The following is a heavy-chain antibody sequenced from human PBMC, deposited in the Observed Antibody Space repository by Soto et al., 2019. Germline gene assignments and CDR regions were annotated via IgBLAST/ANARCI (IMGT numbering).Heavy chain of an antibody. D-gene: IGHD2-15*01. CDR2: IRGFSPYT. V-gene: IGHV3-21*01. CDR3: ARDRGYDAHDYYYNAMDV. CDR1: GFTFRTYT. Sequence: GGSLRLSCISSGFTFRTYTMNWVRQSPGKGLEWVSGIRGFSPYTFYAESVKGRFTISRDNAKNSLYLQMNSLRAEDTAVYYCARDRGYDAHDYYYNAMDVWGQGTTVTVSS. J-gene: IGHJ6*02.